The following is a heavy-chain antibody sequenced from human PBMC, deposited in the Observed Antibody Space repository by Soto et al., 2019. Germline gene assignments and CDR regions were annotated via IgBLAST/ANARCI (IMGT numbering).Heavy chain of an antibody. Sequence: QVQLVQSGAEVKKPGYSLKVSCKASGGTFSSYAISWVRQAPGQGLEWMGGIIPIFGTENYSQKFQGRVTITADESTSTAYMELSSLRSEDTAVYYCARTDTSGPDDYGDYWGQGTLVTVSS. V-gene: IGHV1-69*01. CDR1: GGTFSSYA. CDR2: IIPIFGTE. CDR3: ARTDTSGPDDYGDY. J-gene: IGHJ4*02.